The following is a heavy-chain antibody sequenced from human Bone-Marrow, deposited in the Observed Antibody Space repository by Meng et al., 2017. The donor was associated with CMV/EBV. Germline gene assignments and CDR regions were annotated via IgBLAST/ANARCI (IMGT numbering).Heavy chain of an antibody. CDR3: SRYMDNSASLSDY. Sequence: SGFPFRGSAIPWVRQASGKGLGWVGRIKSKAKNYATAYGASVQGRFTISRDDSKNTAYLQMNSLKTEDTAIYYCSRYMDNSASLSDYWGQGTLVTVSS. CDR2: IKSKAKNYAT. V-gene: IGHV3-73*01. D-gene: IGHD6-19*01. CDR1: GFPFRGSA. J-gene: IGHJ4*02.